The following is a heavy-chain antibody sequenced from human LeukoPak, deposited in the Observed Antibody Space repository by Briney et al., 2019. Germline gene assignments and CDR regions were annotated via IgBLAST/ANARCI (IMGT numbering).Heavy chain of an antibody. CDR2: IIPLFGTA. CDR1: GDTFSSFD. V-gene: IGHV1-69*06. D-gene: IGHD5-24*01. CDR3: ARGGRDGYAPYYY. Sequence: SVKVSCKASGDTFSSFDVSWVRQAPGQGLEWMGRIIPLFGTADYAQRYQGRVTISADNSLNTAYLELSSLTSEDTAVYYCARGGRDGYAPYYYWGQGTLVTVSS. J-gene: IGHJ4*02.